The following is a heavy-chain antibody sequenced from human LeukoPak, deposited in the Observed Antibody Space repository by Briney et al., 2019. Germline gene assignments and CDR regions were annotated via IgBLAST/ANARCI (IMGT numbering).Heavy chain of an antibody. CDR2: IYYSGST. CDR3: ARMPPNCSGGSCYPGDYYYYMDV. J-gene: IGHJ6*03. CDR1: GVSISSYY. D-gene: IGHD2-15*01. V-gene: IGHV4-59*01. Sequence: PSETLSLTCTVSGVSISSYYWSWIRQPPAKGLEWIGYIYYSGSTNYNPSLKSRVTISVDTSKNQFSLKLSSVTAADTAVYYCARMPPNCSGGSCYPGDYYYYMDVWGKGTTVTISS.